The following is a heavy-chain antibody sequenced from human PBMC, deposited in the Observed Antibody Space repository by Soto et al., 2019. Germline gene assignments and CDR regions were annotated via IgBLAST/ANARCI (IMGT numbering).Heavy chain of an antibody. D-gene: IGHD6-19*01. Sequence: QVQLVESGGGVVQPGKSLRLSCAGSGFTFRTYAMHWVRQAPGKGLEWVAVISYDGSNQNYADSVKGRFTVSRDNSKNTLYLQMNSLRPEDTAVYFCARATDPYSRGWLFDSWGQGTLVTVSS. V-gene: IGHV3-30-3*01. CDR2: ISYDGSNQ. J-gene: IGHJ4*02. CDR1: GFTFRTYA. CDR3: ARATDPYSRGWLFDS.